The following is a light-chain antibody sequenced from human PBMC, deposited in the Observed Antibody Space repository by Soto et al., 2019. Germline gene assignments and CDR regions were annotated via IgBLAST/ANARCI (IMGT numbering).Light chain of an antibody. CDR3: LQYGSSPT. CDR2: GAS. Sequence: EIVLTQSPGTLSLSPGERATLSCRASQSVSGTSLAWYQQKAGQSPRLLIYGASSRATGIPDRFSGSGSGTDFTLTIGRLDPEDFAVYYCLQYGSSPTFGQGTKLEIK. V-gene: IGKV3-20*01. J-gene: IGKJ2*01. CDR1: QSVSGTS.